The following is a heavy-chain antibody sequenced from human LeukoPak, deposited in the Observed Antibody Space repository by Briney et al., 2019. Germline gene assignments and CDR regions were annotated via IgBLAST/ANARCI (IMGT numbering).Heavy chain of an antibody. Sequence: GGSLRLSCVASGFTFSSSWMSWVRQAPGKGLEWVANIKQDGSEKSYVESVRGRFTISRDNAKNSLYLQLNSLRAEDTALYYCARDNPPDYRGQGTLVTVSS. J-gene: IGHJ4*02. CDR1: GFTFSSSW. CDR2: IKQDGSEK. CDR3: ARDNPPDY. V-gene: IGHV3-7*03.